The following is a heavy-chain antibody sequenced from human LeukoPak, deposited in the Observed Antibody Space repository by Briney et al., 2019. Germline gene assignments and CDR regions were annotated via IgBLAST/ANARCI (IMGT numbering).Heavy chain of an antibody. CDR2: INPSGGST. V-gene: IGHV1-46*03. CDR3: ARALPRIAAAGEISRFDP. CDR1: GYTFTSYY. Sequence: ASVKVSCKASGYTFTSYYMHWVRQAPGQGLEWMGIINPSGGSTSYAQKFQGRVTMTRDTSTSTVYMELSSLRSEDTAVYYCARALPRIAAAGEISRFDPWGQGTLVTVSS. J-gene: IGHJ5*02. D-gene: IGHD6-13*01.